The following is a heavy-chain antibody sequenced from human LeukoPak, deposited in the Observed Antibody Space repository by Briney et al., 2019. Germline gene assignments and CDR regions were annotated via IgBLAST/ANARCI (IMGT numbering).Heavy chain of an antibody. CDR2: ISGSGGST. CDR3: AKDHKSMVRGTYDY. D-gene: IGHD3-10*01. CDR1: GFTFSSYA. J-gene: IGHJ4*02. V-gene: IGHV3-23*01. Sequence: GGSLRLSCAASGFTFSSYAMSWVRQAPGKGLEWVSAISGSGGSTYYADSVKGRFTISRDNSKNTLYLQMNSLRVEDTAVYYCAKDHKSMVRGTYDYWGQGTLVTVSS.